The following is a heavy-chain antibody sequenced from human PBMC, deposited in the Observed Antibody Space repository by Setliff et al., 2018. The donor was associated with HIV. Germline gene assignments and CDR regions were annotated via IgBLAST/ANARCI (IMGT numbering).Heavy chain of an antibody. CDR1: GFTFTTSA. CDR2: ISDGGGAT. Sequence: PGGSLRLSCAASGFTFTTSAMTWVRQAPGKGLEWVSSISDGGGATYNSDSVKGRFTISRDNSKNTLYLQMKNLRDDDTAAYYCAKGVKWLDPWGQGILVTVSS. V-gene: IGHV3-23*01. D-gene: IGHD3-16*01. CDR3: AKGVKWLDP. J-gene: IGHJ5*02.